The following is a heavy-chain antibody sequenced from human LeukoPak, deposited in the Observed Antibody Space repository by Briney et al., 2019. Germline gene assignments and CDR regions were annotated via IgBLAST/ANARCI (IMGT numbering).Heavy chain of an antibody. J-gene: IGHJ4*02. CDR2: IIHIFGTA. CDR1: GGTFSSYA. Sequence: ASVKVSCKASGGTFSSYAISWVRQAPGQGLEWMGGIIHIFGTANYAQKFQGRVTITADESTSTAYMELSSLRSEDTAVYYCARARGDDYYSDYWGQGTLVTVSS. CDR3: ARARGDDYYSDY. V-gene: IGHV1-69*13. D-gene: IGHD3-10*01.